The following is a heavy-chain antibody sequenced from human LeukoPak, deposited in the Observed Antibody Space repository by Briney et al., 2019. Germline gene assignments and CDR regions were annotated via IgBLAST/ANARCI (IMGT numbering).Heavy chain of an antibody. CDR2: MNPNSGNT. CDR1: GYTFASYD. V-gene: IGHV1-8*01. CDR3: ARDSSGWYHWFDP. D-gene: IGHD6-19*01. J-gene: IGHJ5*02. Sequence: ASVKVSCKASGYTFASYDINWVRQATGQGLEWMGWMNPNSGNTGYAQKFQGRVTMTRNTSISTAYMELSSLRSEDTAVYYCARDSSGWYHWFDPWGQGTLVTVST.